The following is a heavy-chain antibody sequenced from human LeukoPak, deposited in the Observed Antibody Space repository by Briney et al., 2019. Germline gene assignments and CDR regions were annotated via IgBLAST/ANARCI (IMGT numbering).Heavy chain of an antibody. J-gene: IGHJ4*02. Sequence: SETLSLTCTASGGSISSSSYYWGWIRQPPGKGLEWIGSIHYNGNTYYNPSLKSRVTIPLDTSKDQFSLKLSSMTAADTAVYYCARVQGMILLVYYFDHWGQGTLVTVSS. CDR2: IHYNGNT. CDR1: GGSISSSSYY. V-gene: IGHV4-39*07. D-gene: IGHD3-22*01. CDR3: ARVQGMILLVYYFDH.